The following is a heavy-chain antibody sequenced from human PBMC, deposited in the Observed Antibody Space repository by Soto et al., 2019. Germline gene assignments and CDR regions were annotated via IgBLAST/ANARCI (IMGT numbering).Heavy chain of an antibody. J-gene: IGHJ6*02. CDR3: VRPTRQWLGLRYYYGMDV. V-gene: IGHV4-34*01. CDR1: GGSFSGYY. Sequence: QVQLQQWGAGLLKPSETLSLTCAVYGGSFSGYYWSWIRQPPGKGLEWIGEINHSGSTNYNPSLKSRVTISVDTSKNQFSLKLSSVTAADTAVYYCVRPTRQWLGLRYYYGMDVWGQGTTVTVSS. D-gene: IGHD6-19*01. CDR2: INHSGST.